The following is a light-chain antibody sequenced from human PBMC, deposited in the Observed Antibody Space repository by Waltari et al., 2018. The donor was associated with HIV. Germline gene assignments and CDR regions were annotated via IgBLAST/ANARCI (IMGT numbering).Light chain of an antibody. CDR2: DVT. CDR1: SSDVGRYNH. CDR3: VSYGGTYAPYV. J-gene: IGLJ1*01. Sequence: QSALTQPRSVSGSPGQSVTISCTGTSSDVGRYNHVSWYQQHPGKAPKLMIYDVTERPSGVPDHFSGSKSGNTASLTISGLQAEDEADYYCVSYGGTYAPYVFGTGTKVTVL. V-gene: IGLV2-11*01.